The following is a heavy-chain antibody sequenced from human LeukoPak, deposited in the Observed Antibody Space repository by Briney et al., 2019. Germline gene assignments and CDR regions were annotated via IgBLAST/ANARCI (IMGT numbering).Heavy chain of an antibody. J-gene: IGHJ4*02. CDR1: GFTFSSYA. Sequence: GGSLRLSCAASGFTFSSYAMSWVRQAPGKGLEWVSAISGSGGSTYYADSVKGRFTISRDNSKNMLSLHRNMLTAEDTAVYYCAKGYLYGSGGSCYNYWGQGTLVTVSS. V-gene: IGHV3-23*01. D-gene: IGHD2-15*01. CDR3: AKGYLYGSGGSCYNY. CDR2: ISGSGGST.